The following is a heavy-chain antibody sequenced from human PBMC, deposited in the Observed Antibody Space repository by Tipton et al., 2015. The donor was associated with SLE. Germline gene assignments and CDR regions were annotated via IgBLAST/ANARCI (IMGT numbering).Heavy chain of an antibody. Sequence: LRLSCAVSGGSLNRSTDYWGWIRQPPGKGLEWIGSVSYGGSTYYNPSLKSRVTISVDTSKNQFSLKLSSVTAADAAVYYCAGCGGGSCYAYWGRGTPVTVSS. CDR3: AGCGGGSCYAY. D-gene: IGHD2-15*01. J-gene: IGHJ4*02. V-gene: IGHV4-39*07. CDR2: VSYGGST. CDR1: GGSLNRSTDY.